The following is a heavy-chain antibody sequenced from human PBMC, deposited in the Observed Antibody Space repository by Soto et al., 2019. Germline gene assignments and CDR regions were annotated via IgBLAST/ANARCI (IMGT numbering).Heavy chain of an antibody. CDR3: ARYRSDGSASFDS. J-gene: IGHJ4*02. Sequence: LRLSCAASGFTFNTYAMTWVRQTPGKGLEWVSFITTRGARTYYADPVRGRFTISTDSSRNTLYLQMNSLRPDDTAVYFCARYRSDGSASFDSWGQGTRVTVSS. CDR2: ITTRGART. V-gene: IGHV3-23*01. CDR1: GFTFNTYA. D-gene: IGHD3-9*01.